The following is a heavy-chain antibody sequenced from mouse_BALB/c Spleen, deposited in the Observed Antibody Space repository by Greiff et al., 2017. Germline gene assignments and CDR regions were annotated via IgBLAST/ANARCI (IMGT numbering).Heavy chain of an antibody. CDR1: GFTFSSYA. CDR3: ARNYGNSDNAMDY. CDR2: ISSGGSYT. D-gene: IGHD2-1*01. V-gene: IGHV5-9-3*01. J-gene: IGHJ4*01. Sequence: EVQLKESGGGLVKPGGSLKLSCAASGFTFSSYAMSWVRQTPEKRLEWVATISSGGSYTYYPDSVKGRFTISRDNAKNTLYLQMSSLRSEDTAMYYCARNYGNSDNAMDYWGQGTSVTVSS.